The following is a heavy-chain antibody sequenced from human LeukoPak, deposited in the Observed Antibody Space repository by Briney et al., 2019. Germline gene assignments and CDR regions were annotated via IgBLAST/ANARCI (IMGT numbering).Heavy chain of an antibody. CDR2: IYSGGST. D-gene: IGHD1-26*01. CDR1: GFTVSSNY. V-gene: IGHV3-53*05. CDR3: ARVPEWELLQIDY. Sequence: GGSLRLSCAASGFTVSSNYMSWVRQAPGKGLEWVSVIYSGGSTYYADSVKGRFTISRDNSKNTLYLQMNSLRAEDTAVYYCARVPEWELLQIDYWGQGTLVTVSS. J-gene: IGHJ4*02.